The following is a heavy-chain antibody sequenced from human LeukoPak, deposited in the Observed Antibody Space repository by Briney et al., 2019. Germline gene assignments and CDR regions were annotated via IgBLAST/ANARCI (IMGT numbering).Heavy chain of an antibody. CDR1: GFTVSSNY. V-gene: IGHV3-53*01. J-gene: IGHJ6*02. D-gene: IGHD6-19*01. Sequence: GGSLRLSCAASGFTVSSNYMSWVRQAPGKGLEWVSVIYSGGSTYYADSVKGRFTISRDNSKNTLYLQMNSLRAEDTAVYYCARERPGIAVAGTSYGMDVWGQGTTATVSS. CDR2: IYSGGST. CDR3: ARERPGIAVAGTSYGMDV.